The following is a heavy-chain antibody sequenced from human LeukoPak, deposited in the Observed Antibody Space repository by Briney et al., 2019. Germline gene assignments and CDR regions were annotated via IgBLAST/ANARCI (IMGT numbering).Heavy chain of an antibody. CDR1: GGSISSSSYY. CDR2: IYYSGST. V-gene: IGHV4-39*07. Sequence: PSETLSLTCTVSGGSISSSSYYWGWIRQPPGKGLEWIGSIYYSGSTYYNPSLKSRVTISVDTSKNQFSLKLSSVTAADTAVYYCARDSMIYGSGKYYYYMDVWGKGTTVTVSS. J-gene: IGHJ6*03. D-gene: IGHD3-10*01. CDR3: ARDSMIYGSGKYYYYMDV.